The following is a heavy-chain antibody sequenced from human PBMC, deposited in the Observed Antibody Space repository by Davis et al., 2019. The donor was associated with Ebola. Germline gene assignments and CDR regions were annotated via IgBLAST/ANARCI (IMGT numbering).Heavy chain of an antibody. V-gene: IGHV4-30-2*01. CDR1: GGSISSGGYS. Sequence: LSLTCAVSGGSISSGGYSWSWIRQPPGKGLEWIGYIYHSGSTNYNPFLKSRVTISVDTSKNQFSLKLSSVTAADTAVYYCARERRRDGYNYRFSWFDPWGQGTLVTVSS. CDR2: IYHSGST. J-gene: IGHJ5*02. D-gene: IGHD5-24*01. CDR3: ARERRRDGYNYRFSWFDP.